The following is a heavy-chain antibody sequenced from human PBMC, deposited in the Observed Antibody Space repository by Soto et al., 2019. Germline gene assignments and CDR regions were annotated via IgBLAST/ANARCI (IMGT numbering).Heavy chain of an antibody. CDR3: ARGPPDYGAQVNWFDP. CDR1: GGSISSGGYY. J-gene: IGHJ5*02. D-gene: IGHD4-17*01. V-gene: IGHV4-31*03. CDR2: IYYSGST. Sequence: QVQLQESGPGLVKPSQTLSLTCTVSGGSISSGGYYWNWIRQHPGKGLEWIGYIYYSGSTHYSPSLESRVTISVDTSGNQFSLKLSSVTAADTAVYYCARGPPDYGAQVNWFDPWGQGTLVTVSS.